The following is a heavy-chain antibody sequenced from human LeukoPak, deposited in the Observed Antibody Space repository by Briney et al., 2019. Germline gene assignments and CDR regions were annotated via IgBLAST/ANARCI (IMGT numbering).Heavy chain of an antibody. V-gene: IGHV4-61*10. Sequence: PSETLSLTCTVSGGSISSGSYYWNWIRQPAGKGLEWIGRISGSTNYNPSLKSRVTISLDTSKKHFSLKLSSVTAADTAVYYCVRGHLVGGWFKYDAFDIWGQGTMVSVSS. D-gene: IGHD6-19*01. CDR1: GGSISSGSYY. CDR3: VRGHLVGGWFKYDAFDI. CDR2: ISGST. J-gene: IGHJ3*02.